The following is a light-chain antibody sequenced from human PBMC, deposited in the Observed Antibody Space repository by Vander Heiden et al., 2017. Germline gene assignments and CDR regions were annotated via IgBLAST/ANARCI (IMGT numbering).Light chain of an antibody. CDR3: QQLNGYHY. CDR1: QGISSY. CDR2: AAS. V-gene: IGKV1-9*01. Sequence: DIQLTQSPSFLSASVGDRVTITCRASQGISSYLAWYQQKPGKAPKLLIYAASTLQSGVPSRFSGRGSGTEFTLRISSLQPEDFATYYCQQLNGYHYFGQGTRLEIK. J-gene: IGKJ5*01.